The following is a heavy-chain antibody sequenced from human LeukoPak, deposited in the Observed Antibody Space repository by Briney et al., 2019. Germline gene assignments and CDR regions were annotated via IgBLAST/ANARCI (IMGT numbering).Heavy chain of an antibody. J-gene: IGHJ5*02. CDR2: IYYSGST. Sequence: SETLSLTCTVSGGSISSYYWSWIRQPPGKGLEWIGYIYYSGSTNYNPSLKSRVTISVDTSKNQFSLKLSSVTAADTAVYYCARGPARSARWSGTWFYPWGKGTLVTVSS. CDR3: ARGPARSARWSGTWFYP. CDR1: GGSISSYY. V-gene: IGHV4-59*08. D-gene: IGHD6-13*01.